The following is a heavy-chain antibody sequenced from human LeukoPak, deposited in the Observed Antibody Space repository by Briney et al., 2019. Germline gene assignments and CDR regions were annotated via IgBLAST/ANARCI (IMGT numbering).Heavy chain of an antibody. J-gene: IGHJ5*02. CDR3: ARDGVEFYNWFDP. CDR1: GFNFDSYG. Sequence: GGSLRLSCVASGFNFDSYGMSWVRQAPGKGLVWVSRINSDGSSTTYADSVKGRFTISRDNAKNTLYLQMNSLRAEDTAVYYCARDGVEFYNWFDPWGQGTLVTVSS. V-gene: IGHV3-74*01. CDR2: INSDGSST. D-gene: IGHD2-21*01.